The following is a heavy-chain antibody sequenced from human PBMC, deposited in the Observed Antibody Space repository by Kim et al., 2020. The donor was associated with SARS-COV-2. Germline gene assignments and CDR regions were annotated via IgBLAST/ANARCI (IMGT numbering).Heavy chain of an antibody. Sequence: GGSLRLFCAASGFTFSSYGMHWVRQAPGKGLEWVAVISYDGSNKYYADSVKGRFTISRDNSKNTLYLQMNSLRAEDTAVYYCAKGGYSYAYFDYWGQGTLVTVSS. V-gene: IGHV3-30*18. CDR3: AKGGYSYAYFDY. CDR1: GFTFSSYG. J-gene: IGHJ4*02. D-gene: IGHD5-18*01. CDR2: ISYDGSNK.